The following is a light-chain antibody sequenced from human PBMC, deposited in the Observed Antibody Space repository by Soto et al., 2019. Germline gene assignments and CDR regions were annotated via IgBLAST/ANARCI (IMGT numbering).Light chain of an antibody. J-gene: IGKJ1*01. V-gene: IGKV2D-29*01. CDR2: EVS. CDR3: MQALQSPWT. CDR1: QSLLHRDGKTY. Sequence: LMTQTPLSLSXTPVQPSSXXCKFSQSLLHRDGKTYLYWYLQKPGQPPQLLIYEVSNRFSGVPDRFSASGSGTDFTLKISRVEAEDVGVYYCMQALQSPWTFGQGTKVDVK.